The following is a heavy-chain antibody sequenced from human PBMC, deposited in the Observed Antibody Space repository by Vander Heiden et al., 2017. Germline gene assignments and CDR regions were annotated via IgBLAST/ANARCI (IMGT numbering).Heavy chain of an antibody. V-gene: IGHV3-30*01. CDR3: ARIGSRGYGSGSYYSNDY. CDR2: ISYDGSNK. J-gene: IGHJ4*02. Sequence: QVQLVESGGGAVQPGRSLRLSCAASGFTFSSYAMHWVRQAPGKGLEWVAVISYDGSNKYYADSVKGRFTISRDNSKNTLYLQMNSLRAEDTAVYYCARIGSRGYGSGSYYSNDYWGQGTLVTVSS. CDR1: GFTFSSYA. D-gene: IGHD3-10*01.